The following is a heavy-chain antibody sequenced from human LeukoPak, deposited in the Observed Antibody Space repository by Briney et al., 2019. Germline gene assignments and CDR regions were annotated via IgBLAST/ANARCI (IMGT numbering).Heavy chain of an antibody. CDR1: GFTFSSYA. D-gene: IGHD6-19*01. CDR3: AKDHRAVAGTKFDY. Sequence: GGSLRLSCAASGFTFSSYAMSWVRQALGKGLGWVSDISGSGGSTYYADSVKARFTISRDNSKNTLYLQMNSMRVEDTAVYYCAKDHRAVAGTKFDYWGQGTLVTVSS. J-gene: IGHJ4*02. V-gene: IGHV3-23*01. CDR2: ISGSGGST.